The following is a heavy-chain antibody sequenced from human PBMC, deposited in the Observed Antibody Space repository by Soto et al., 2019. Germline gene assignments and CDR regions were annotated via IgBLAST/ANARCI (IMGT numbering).Heavy chain of an antibody. D-gene: IGHD5-12*01. CDR1: GFTFSSYA. CDR2: ISYDGSNK. V-gene: IGHV3-30-3*01. CDR3: ARDYYRFNSVYGFSMDV. J-gene: IGHJ6*02. Sequence: QVQLVESGGGVVQPGRSLRLSCAASGFTFSSYAMHWVRQAPGKGLGWVAVISYDGSNKYYADSVKGRFTISRDNSKNPLYLQMNSLRAEDTAVYYCARDYYRFNSVYGFSMDVWGQGTTVTVSS.